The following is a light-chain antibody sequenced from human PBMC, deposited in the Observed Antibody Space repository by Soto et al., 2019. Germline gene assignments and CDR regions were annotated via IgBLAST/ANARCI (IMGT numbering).Light chain of an antibody. Sequence: EIVLTQSPGTLSLSPGERATLSCRASQSISSSYLVWYQQKPGQAPRLLIYGASSRATGIPDRFSGSGSGTDFTLTISRLEPEDFAVYYCQQYGGSPYTFGQGTKLEIK. CDR1: QSISSSY. J-gene: IGKJ2*01. CDR2: GAS. V-gene: IGKV3-20*01. CDR3: QQYGGSPYT.